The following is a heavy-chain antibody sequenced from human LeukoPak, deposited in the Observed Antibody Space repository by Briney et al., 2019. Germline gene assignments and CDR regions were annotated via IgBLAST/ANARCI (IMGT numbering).Heavy chain of an antibody. J-gene: IGHJ4*02. D-gene: IGHD3-16*01. V-gene: IGHV3-74*01. CDR3: SSQISRGGN. CDR2: ITPDGSST. CDR1: GFSFSTYW. Sequence: GGSLRLSCGASGFSFSTYWMHWVRQVPGKGPEWVSHITPDGSSTNYADSVKGRFTISRDNAKNTLYLQVNSLRAEDTAVYYCSSQISRGGNWGQGTLVTVSS.